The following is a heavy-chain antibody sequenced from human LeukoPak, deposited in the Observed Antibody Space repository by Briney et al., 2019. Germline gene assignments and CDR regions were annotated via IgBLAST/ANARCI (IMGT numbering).Heavy chain of an antibody. V-gene: IGHV3-64*01. J-gene: IGHJ4*02. D-gene: IGHD3-10*01. CDR1: GFTSSSYA. Sequence: GGSLRLSCAASGFTSSSYAMHWVRQAPGKGLEYVSAISSNGGSTYYANSVKGRFTISRDNSKNTLYLQMGSLRAEDMAVYYCARESGIVPFDYWGQGTLVTVSS. CDR2: ISSNGGST. CDR3: ARESGIVPFDY.